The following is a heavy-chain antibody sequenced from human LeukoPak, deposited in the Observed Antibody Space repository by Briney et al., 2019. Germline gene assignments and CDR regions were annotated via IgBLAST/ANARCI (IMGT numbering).Heavy chain of an antibody. J-gene: IGHJ4*02. Sequence: SETLSLTCTVSGGSISSTDYYWGWIRPPPGKGLEWIGGIYYRGSTYYNPSLQSRVTVSVDTSKDQFSLKLSSVSAPDTAVYYCARHLGAIRGGFDSWGQGTLVTVSS. CDR3: ARHLGAIRGGFDS. CDR1: GGSISSTDYY. D-gene: IGHD1-26*01. CDR2: IYYRGST. V-gene: IGHV4-39*01.